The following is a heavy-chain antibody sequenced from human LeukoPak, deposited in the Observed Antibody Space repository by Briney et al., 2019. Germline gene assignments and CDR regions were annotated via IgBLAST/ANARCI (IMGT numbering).Heavy chain of an antibody. CDR3: ARFLGDRGAMNCFDC. V-gene: IGHV3-7*01. CDR2: IKQDGSEK. J-gene: IGHJ4*02. CDR1: GFPFNNYW. Sequence: GGSLRLSCAASGFPFNNYWMSWVRQAPGKGLEWVANIKQDGSEKNYVDSAKGRFTISRDNAKNSLFLQVNSLRPEDTAVYHCARFLGDRGAMNCFDCWGQGTLITVSS. D-gene: IGHD3-16*01.